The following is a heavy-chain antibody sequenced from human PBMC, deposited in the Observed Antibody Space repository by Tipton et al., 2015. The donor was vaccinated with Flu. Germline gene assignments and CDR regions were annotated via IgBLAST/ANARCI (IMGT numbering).Heavy chain of an antibody. CDR3: ATLTGDDY. V-gene: IGHV3-23*01. J-gene: IGHJ4*02. CDR1: GFTFNNYA. CDR2: ISGGGGGT. Sequence: SLRLSCAASGFTFNNYAMSWVRQVPRKRLEWISAISGGGGGTYYADSVKGRFSISRDNSKNSLYLQLNSLRAEDTALYYCATLTGDDYWGQGDLVTVSS. D-gene: IGHD7-27*01.